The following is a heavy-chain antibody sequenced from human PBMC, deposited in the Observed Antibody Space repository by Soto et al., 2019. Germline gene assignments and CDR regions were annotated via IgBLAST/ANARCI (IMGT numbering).Heavy chain of an antibody. CDR3: VRDRVAGDYVWGSYRYLDY. CDR2: IIPIFGTA. Sequence: ASVKVSCKASGGTFSSYAISWVRQAPGQGLEWMGGIIPIFGTANYAQKFQGRVTITADKSTSTAYMELSSLRSEDTAVYYCVRDRVAGDYVWGSYRYLDYWGQGTLVTVSS. CDR1: GGTFSSYA. V-gene: IGHV1-69*06. D-gene: IGHD3-16*02. J-gene: IGHJ4*02.